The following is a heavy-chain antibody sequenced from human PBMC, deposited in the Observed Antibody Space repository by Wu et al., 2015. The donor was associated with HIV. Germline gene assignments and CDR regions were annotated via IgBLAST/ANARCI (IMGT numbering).Heavy chain of an antibody. J-gene: IGHJ4*02. CDR3: ACNGNFSNFDF. CDR2: LIPFLGTP. Sequence: QVQLVQSGAEVKKPGSSVKVSCKASGGTLTNYAISWVRQAPGQGLEWMGRLIPFLGTPTYAQRFQGKVTFTADESTNTAYMELSSLKFEDTAMYFCACNGNFSNFDFWGQGTLVIVSS. CDR1: GGTLTNYA. D-gene: IGHD1-7*01. V-gene: IGHV1-69*11.